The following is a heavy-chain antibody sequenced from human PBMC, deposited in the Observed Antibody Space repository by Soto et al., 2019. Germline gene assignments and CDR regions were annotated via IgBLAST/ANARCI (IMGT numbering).Heavy chain of an antibody. D-gene: IGHD4-17*01. J-gene: IGHJ6*02. CDR1: GYTFTSYG. CDR3: ARGLAMTTVKRGYYYYGMDV. V-gene: IGHV1-18*04. Sequence: ASVKVSCKDSGYTFTSYGSSWVRQNPGQGLEWMGWISAYNGNTNYAQKLQGRVTMTTDTSTSTAYMELRSLRSDDTAVYYCARGLAMTTVKRGYYYYGMDVWGQGTTVTVSS. CDR2: ISAYNGNT.